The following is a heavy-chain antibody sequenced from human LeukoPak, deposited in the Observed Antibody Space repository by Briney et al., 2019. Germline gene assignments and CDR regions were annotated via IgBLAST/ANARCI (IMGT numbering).Heavy chain of an antibody. Sequence: PGRSLRLSCAASEFAFSSYSMNWFRQAPGKGLEWVASITSGSKYIFYADSVRGRFTISRDNAENSLFLHMKSLRADDTAVYYCARDEETVAGLNGFDLWGQGTLVTVSS. V-gene: IGHV3-21*01. CDR2: ITSGSKYI. J-gene: IGHJ4*02. CDR3: ARDEETVAGLNGFDL. D-gene: IGHD6-19*01. CDR1: EFAFSSYS.